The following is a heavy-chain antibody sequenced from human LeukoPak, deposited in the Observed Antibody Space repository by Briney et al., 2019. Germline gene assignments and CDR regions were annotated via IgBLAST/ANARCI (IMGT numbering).Heavy chain of an antibody. V-gene: IGHV1-24*01. CDR1: GYTLTELS. CDR2: FDPEDGET. D-gene: IGHD2-15*01. J-gene: IGHJ6*02. Sequence: ASVKVSCKVSGYTLTELSMHWVRQAPGKGLEWMGGFDPEDGETIYAQKFQGRVTMTEDTSTDTAYMELSSLRSEDTAVYYCATVNCSGGSCYPRSCYYGMDVWGQGTTVTVSS. CDR3: ATVNCSGGSCYPRSCYYGMDV.